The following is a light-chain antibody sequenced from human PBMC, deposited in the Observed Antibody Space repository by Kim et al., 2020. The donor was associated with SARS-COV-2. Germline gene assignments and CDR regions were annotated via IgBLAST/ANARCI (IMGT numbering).Light chain of an antibody. J-gene: IGKJ2*01. Sequence: LSPGESPPLSCRACEGVRRGFFAWYQQTPGRAPRLLMYGAARRASGIPDRFSGSVSGTVFTLNISSLEPEDFAVYYCQQYGSSPHTFGQGTKLE. V-gene: IGKV3-20*01. CDR1: EGVRRGF. CDR3: QQYGSSPHT. CDR2: GAA.